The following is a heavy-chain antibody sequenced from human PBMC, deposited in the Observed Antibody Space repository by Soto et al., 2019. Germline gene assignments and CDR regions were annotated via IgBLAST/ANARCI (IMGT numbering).Heavy chain of an antibody. CDR2: ISSSGST. CDR3: ARYRFGPPTDPFDI. D-gene: IGHD5-18*01. Sequence: SETLSLTCSVSGGSISSYYWSWIRQPPGKELEWIGDISSSGSTNYNPSLKSRVAISVDTSKNQFSLRLSSVTAADSAVYYCARYRFGPPTDPFDIWGQGTLVT. J-gene: IGHJ3*02. V-gene: IGHV4-59*08. CDR1: GGSISSYY.